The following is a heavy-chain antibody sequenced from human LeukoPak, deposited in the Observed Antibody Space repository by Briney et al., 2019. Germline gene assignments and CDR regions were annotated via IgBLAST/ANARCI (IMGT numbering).Heavy chain of an antibody. CDR1: GYTFTSYG. CDR2: ISAYNGNT. Sequence: ASVKVSCKASGYTFTSYGISWVRQAPGQGLEWMGWISAYNGNTNYAQKLQGRVTMTTDTSTSTAYMELRSLRSDDTAVYYCATVSPAVAGTEVLGAFDYWGQGTLVTVSS. J-gene: IGHJ4*02. V-gene: IGHV1-18*01. D-gene: IGHD6-19*01. CDR3: ATVSPAVAGTEVLGAFDY.